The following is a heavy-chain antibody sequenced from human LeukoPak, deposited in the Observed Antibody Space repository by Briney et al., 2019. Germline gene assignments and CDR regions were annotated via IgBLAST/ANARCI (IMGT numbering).Heavy chain of an antibody. CDR1: GDSISSYY. CDR3: ARGPPPDFDY. V-gene: IGHV4-4*07. CDR2: IHPSGNT. J-gene: IGHJ4*02. Sequence: PSETLPLTCTVSGDSISSYYWSWVRQPAGKGLEWIGRIHPSGNTNYNPSLKSRVTLSVDTSKNQFSLNLSSVTAADTAVYYCARGPPPDFDYWGRGTLVTVSS.